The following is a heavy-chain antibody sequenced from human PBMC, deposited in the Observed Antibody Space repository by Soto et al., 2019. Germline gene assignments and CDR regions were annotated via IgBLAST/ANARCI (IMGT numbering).Heavy chain of an antibody. V-gene: IGHV4-59*01. Sequence: QVQLQESGPGLVKPSETLSLTCTVSGGSISSYYWSWIRQPPGKGLEWIGYIYYSGSTNYNPSLKSRVTISVDTSKNKFSLKLSSVTAADTAVYYCARVVDTAMGDNWFDPWDQGTLVTVSS. CDR1: GGSISSYY. J-gene: IGHJ5*02. D-gene: IGHD5-18*01. CDR2: IYYSGST. CDR3: ARVVDTAMGDNWFDP.